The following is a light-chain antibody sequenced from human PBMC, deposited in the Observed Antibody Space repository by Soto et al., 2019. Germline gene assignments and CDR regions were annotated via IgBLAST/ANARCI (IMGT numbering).Light chain of an antibody. CDR2: RDA. Sequence: SYELTQPLSVSVALGQTARITCGGNNIGTKNVHWYQHKPGQAPVLVIYRDANRPSGIPARFSGSNAGNTATLTINRAQAGDEADYYCQVWDSSTVAFGGGTQLTVL. V-gene: IGLV3-9*01. CDR1: NIGTKN. J-gene: IGLJ2*01. CDR3: QVWDSSTVA.